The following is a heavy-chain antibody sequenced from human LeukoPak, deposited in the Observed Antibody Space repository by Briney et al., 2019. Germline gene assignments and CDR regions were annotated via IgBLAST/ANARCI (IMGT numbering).Heavy chain of an antibody. CDR1: GFTFSSYG. J-gene: IGHJ4*02. Sequence: SLTLSYPASGFTFSSYGMHRVRQAPGTGREGAAVISYGGSNKYYPAPVKGRFTTSRTNSKNTLYLQMNSPRAEDTVVYYCAKGRQWLTKRCLSYFDYWGQGTLVTVSS. D-gene: IGHD6-19*01. CDR2: ISYGGSNK. CDR3: AKGRQWLTKRCLSYFDY. V-gene: IGHV3-30*18.